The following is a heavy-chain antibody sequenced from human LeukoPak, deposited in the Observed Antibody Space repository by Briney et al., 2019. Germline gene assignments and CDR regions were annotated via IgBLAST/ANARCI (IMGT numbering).Heavy chain of an antibody. CDR1: GGANISYY. CDR3: ARLKFYDSTGYSPGYYMYV. J-gene: IGHJ6*03. CDR2: IYPTGNT. D-gene: IGHD3-22*01. V-gene: IGHV4-4*07. Sequence: SETLSLTCSVSGGANISYYWSWIRQPAGKGPEWIGRIYPTGNTDYNPSLKTRVTMSTDLSKKQFSLRLRSVTAADTAVYYCARLKFYDSTGYSPGYYMYVWGKGTAVTVSS.